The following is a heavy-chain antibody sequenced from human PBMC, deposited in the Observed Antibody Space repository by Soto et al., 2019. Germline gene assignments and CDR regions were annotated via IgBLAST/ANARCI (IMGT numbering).Heavy chain of an antibody. CDR2: INPSGGST. J-gene: IGHJ5*02. Sequence: ASVKVSCKASGGTFSSYAISWVRQAPGQGLEWMGIINPSGGSTSYAQKFQGRVTMTRDTSTSTVYMELSSLRSEDTAVYYCAREGGLRYFDWLPHNWFDPWGQGTLVTVPQ. CDR3: AREGGLRYFDWLPHNWFDP. V-gene: IGHV1-46*01. D-gene: IGHD3-9*01. CDR1: GGTFSSYA.